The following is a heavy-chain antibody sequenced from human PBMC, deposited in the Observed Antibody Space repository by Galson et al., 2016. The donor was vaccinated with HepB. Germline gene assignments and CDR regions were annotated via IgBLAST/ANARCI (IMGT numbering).Heavy chain of an antibody. CDR2: ISFGADRT. J-gene: IGHJ4*02. V-gene: IGHV3-23*01. Sequence: LRLSCAASGFTFGHHAMSWVRQTPGKGLEGVAAISFGADRTFYANSVRGRFTISRDNSMNTMFLQMDSLRADDTAVYYCVRDTVGVMTSFDLWGQGTQVIVSS. D-gene: IGHD2-21*02. CDR1: GFTFGHHA. CDR3: VRDTVGVMTSFDL.